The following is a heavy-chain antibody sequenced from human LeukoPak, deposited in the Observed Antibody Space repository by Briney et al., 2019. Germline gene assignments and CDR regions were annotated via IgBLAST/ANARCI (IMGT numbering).Heavy chain of an antibody. V-gene: IGHV3-66*01. D-gene: IGHD6-6*01. J-gene: IGHJ4*02. Sequence: GGSLRLSCAVSGFSVTTKYMSCVRHAPRKGLGWVSVIYSGGTTYYADSVKGRFTISRDNSKNTLYLQMNSLRAEDTAVYYCARDRVSTVHPIDYWGQGTLVTVSS. CDR3: ARDRVSTVHPIDY. CDR1: GFSVTTKY. CDR2: IYSGGTT.